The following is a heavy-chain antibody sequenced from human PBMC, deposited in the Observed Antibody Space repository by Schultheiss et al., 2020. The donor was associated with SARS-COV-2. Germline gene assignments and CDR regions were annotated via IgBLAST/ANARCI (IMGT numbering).Heavy chain of an antibody. CDR1: GLTSSDHY. V-gene: IGHV3-72*01. CDR3: VKTRVPIYCMDV. J-gene: IGHJ6*03. CDR2: CRNKANSYTT. Sequence: GESLKISCAASGLTSSDHYMDWVRQAPGKGLEWVGRCRNKANSYTTEYAASVKGRFTISRDDSKNSLYLQMNSLKTEDTTIYYCVKTRVPIYCMDVWGSGTTVTVSS. D-gene: IGHD2-2*01.